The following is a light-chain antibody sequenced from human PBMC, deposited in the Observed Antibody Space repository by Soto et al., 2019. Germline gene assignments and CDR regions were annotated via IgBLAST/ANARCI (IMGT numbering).Light chain of an antibody. CDR1: QSVSSN. CDR3: HQYDDGPYT. Sequence: ERVMTQSPATLSVSPGERATLSCRASQSVSSNVAWYQQIPGQTPRLLIYGASTRATGIPVRFSGSGSGTEFTLTISSLQSEDFAVYYCHQYDDGPYTFGQGTKVDI. CDR2: GAS. V-gene: IGKV3-15*01. J-gene: IGKJ2*01.